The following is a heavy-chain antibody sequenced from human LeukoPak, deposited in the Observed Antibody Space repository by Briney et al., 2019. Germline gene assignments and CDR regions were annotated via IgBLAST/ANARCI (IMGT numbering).Heavy chain of an antibody. Sequence: SETLSLTCTVSGGSISSYYWSWIRQPPGKGLEWIGYIYYSGSTNYNPSLKSRVTISVDTSKNQFSLKLSSVTAADTAVYYCARDLYYDSSGYLTLFDYWGQGTLVTVSS. D-gene: IGHD3-22*01. CDR2: IYYSGST. V-gene: IGHV4-59*01. J-gene: IGHJ4*02. CDR1: GGSISSYY. CDR3: ARDLYYDSSGYLTLFDY.